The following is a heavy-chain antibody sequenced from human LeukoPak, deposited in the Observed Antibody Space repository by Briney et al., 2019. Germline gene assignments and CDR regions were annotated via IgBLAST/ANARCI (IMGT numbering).Heavy chain of an antibody. D-gene: IGHD3-22*01. CDR2: ISYDGSNK. CDR1: GFTFSSYG. CDR3: AKAFVSGDSSGYYSYYYYGMDV. Sequence: QPGRSLRLSCAASGFTFSSYGMHWVRQAPGKGLEWVAVISYDGSNKYYADSVKGRFTISRDNSKNTLYLQMNSLRAEDTAVYYCAKAFVSGDSSGYYSYYYYGMDVWGQGTAVTVSS. J-gene: IGHJ6*02. V-gene: IGHV3-30*18.